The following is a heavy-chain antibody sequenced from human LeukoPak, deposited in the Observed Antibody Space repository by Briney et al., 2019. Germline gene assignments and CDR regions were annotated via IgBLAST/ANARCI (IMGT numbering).Heavy chain of an antibody. D-gene: IGHD3-22*01. Sequence: SETLSLTCTVSGGSISSSSYYWGWIRQPPGKGLEWIGSIYYSGSTYYNPSLKSRVTISVDTSKNQFSLKLSSVTAADTAVYYCARDVDDNSGHTPPFDYWGQGTLVTVSP. CDR2: IYYSGST. V-gene: IGHV4-39*02. CDR1: GGSISSSSYY. CDR3: ARDVDDNSGHTPPFDY. J-gene: IGHJ4*02.